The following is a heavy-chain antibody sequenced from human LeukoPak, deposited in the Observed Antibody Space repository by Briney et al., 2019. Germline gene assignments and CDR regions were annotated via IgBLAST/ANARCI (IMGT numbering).Heavy chain of an antibody. CDR1: GFTFSDYY. V-gene: IGHV3-11*01. J-gene: IGHJ4*02. D-gene: IGHD6-13*01. CDR2: ISSGGSTI. Sequence: PGGSLRLSCAVSGFTFSDYYMSWIRQAPGKGLEWVSYISSGGSTISHADSVKGRFTISRDNAENSLYLQMNSLRAEDTAVYYCARRAAAGRCFGYWGQGTLVTVSS. CDR3: ARRAAAGRCFGY.